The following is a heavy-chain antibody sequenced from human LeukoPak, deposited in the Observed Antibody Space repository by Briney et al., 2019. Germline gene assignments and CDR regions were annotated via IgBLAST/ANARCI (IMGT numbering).Heavy chain of an antibody. V-gene: IGHV1-8*01. CDR1: GYTFTSYD. Sequence: ASVKVSCKASGYTFTSYDINWVRQATGQGLEWMGWMSPNSGNTGYAQKFQGRVTMTRNTSISTAYMELSSLRSEDTAVYYCARTNYDFWSGYYYYYYMDVWGKGTTVTVSS. CDR3: ARTNYDFWSGYYYYYYMDV. D-gene: IGHD3-3*01. J-gene: IGHJ6*03. CDR2: MSPNSGNT.